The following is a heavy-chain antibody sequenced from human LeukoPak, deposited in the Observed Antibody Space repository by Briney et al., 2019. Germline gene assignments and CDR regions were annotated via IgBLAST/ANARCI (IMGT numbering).Heavy chain of an antibody. CDR1: GFTFSNAW. CDR2: IKSKTDGGTT. D-gene: IGHD3-22*01. V-gene: IGHV3-15*01. CDR3: VVITRGDAFDI. Sequence: GGSLRLSCAASGFTFSNAWMSWVRQAPGKGLEWVGRIKSKTDGGTTDYAAPVKGRFTISRDDSKNTLYLQVNSLKTEDTAVYYCVVITRGDAFDIWGQGTMVTVSS. J-gene: IGHJ3*02.